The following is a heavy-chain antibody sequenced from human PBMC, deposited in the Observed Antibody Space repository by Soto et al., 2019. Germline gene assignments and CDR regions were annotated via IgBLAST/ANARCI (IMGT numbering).Heavy chain of an antibody. CDR2: FDPEDGET. CDR3: ARGYCSSTSCYYNWFDS. CDR1: GYTLTELS. Sequence: ASVKVSCKVSGYTLTELSMHWVRQAPGKGLEWMGGFDPEDGETIYAQKFQGRVTITRDTSASIVYMELSSLRSEDTAVYYCARGYCSSTSCYYNWFDSWGQGTLVTVSS. D-gene: IGHD2-2*01. J-gene: IGHJ5*01. V-gene: IGHV1-24*01.